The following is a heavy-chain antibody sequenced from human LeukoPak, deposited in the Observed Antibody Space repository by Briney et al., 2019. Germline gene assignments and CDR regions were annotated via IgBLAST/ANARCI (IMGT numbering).Heavy chain of an antibody. Sequence: EASVKVSCKASGYTFTGYYIHWLRQAPGQGLEWVGWINPDTGDTRFAERFPGRVTLTRDTSLSSVYMELDSLTSDDSAVYFCARDLAPYGGYSIPAYWGQGTLVTVSS. CDR3: ARDLAPYGGYSIPAY. V-gene: IGHV1-2*02. J-gene: IGHJ4*02. D-gene: IGHD4-23*01. CDR2: INPDTGDT. CDR1: GYTFTGYY.